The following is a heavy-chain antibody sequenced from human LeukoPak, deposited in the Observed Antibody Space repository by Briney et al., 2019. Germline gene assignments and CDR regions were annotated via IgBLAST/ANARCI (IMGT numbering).Heavy chain of an antibody. CDR2: IKQDGSEK. V-gene: IGHV3-7*01. D-gene: IGHD3-10*01. J-gene: IGHJ4*02. CDR3: ARDKSAGADTGSSFYY. Sequence: GGSVRLSCAASGITFSSDAISWARQAPGKGLEWVGCIKQDGSEKYYVDFVKGRFTVSRDNAKKSLYLQMNNLRAEDTAIYYCARDKSAGADTGSSFYYWGQGVLVTVSS. CDR1: GITFSSDA.